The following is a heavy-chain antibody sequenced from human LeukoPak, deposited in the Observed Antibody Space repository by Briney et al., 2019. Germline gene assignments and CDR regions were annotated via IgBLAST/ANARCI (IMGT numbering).Heavy chain of an antibody. D-gene: IGHD5-12*01. Sequence: GGSLRLSCAASGFTFSSYSMNWVRQAPGKGLEWVSSISSSSSYIYYADSVKGRFTIPRDNAKNSLYLQMNSLRAEDTAVYYCAREFSLVAPFDYWGQGTLVTVSS. CDR3: AREFSLVAPFDY. CDR2: ISSSSSYI. J-gene: IGHJ4*02. CDR1: GFTFSSYS. V-gene: IGHV3-21*01.